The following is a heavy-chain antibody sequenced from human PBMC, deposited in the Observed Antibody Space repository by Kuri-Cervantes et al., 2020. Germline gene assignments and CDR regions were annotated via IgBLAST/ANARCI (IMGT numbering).Heavy chain of an antibody. Sequence: SETLSLTCTVSGGSISSGSYYWSWIRQPAGKGLEWIGRIYTSGSTNYNPSLKSRVTISVDTSKNQFSLKLSSVTAADTAVYYCARVGATSTRYYYYGMDVWGQGTTVTVSS. CDR3: ARVGATSTRYYYYGMDV. CDR1: GGSISSGSYY. CDR2: IYTSGST. J-gene: IGHJ6*02. V-gene: IGHV4-61*02. D-gene: IGHD1-26*01.